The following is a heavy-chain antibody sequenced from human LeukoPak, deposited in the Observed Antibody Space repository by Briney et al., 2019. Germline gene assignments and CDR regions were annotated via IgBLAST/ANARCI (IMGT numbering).Heavy chain of an antibody. Sequence: GGSLRLSCAASGFTFSSYGMHWVRQAPGKGLEWVAFIRYDGSNKYYADSVKGRFTISRDNSKNTLYLQMNSLRAEDTAVYYCAKKGPEYQLPFYYMDVWGKGTTVTVSS. CDR1: GFTFSSYG. CDR3: AKKGPEYQLPFYYMDV. D-gene: IGHD2-2*01. J-gene: IGHJ6*03. CDR2: IRYDGSNK. V-gene: IGHV3-30*02.